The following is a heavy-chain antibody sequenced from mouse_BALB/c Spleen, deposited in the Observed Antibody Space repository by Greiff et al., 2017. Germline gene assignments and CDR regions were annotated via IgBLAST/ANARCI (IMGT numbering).Heavy chain of an antibody. V-gene: IGHV1-55*01. CDR1: GYNFTSYW. Sequence: VQLQQPGAELVKPGTSVKLSCKASGYNFTSYWINWVKLRPGQGLEWIGDIYPGSGSTNYNEKFKSKATLTVDTSSSTAYMQLSSLASEDSALYYCARPLYGSSPWFAYWGQGTLVTVSA. J-gene: IGHJ3*01. D-gene: IGHD1-1*01. CDR2: IYPGSGST. CDR3: ARPLYGSSPWFAY.